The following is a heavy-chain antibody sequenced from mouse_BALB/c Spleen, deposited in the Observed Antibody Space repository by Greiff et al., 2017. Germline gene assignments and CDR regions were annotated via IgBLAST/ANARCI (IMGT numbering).Heavy chain of an antibody. CDR3: ARCPYGYMDY. Sequence: EVQGVESGPGLVKPSQSLSLTCTVTGYSITSDYAWNWIRQFPGNKLEWMGYISYSGSTSYNPSLKSRISITRDTSKNQFFLQLNSVTTEDTATYYCARCPYGYMDYWGQGTSVTVSS. J-gene: IGHJ4*01. D-gene: IGHD1-2*01. CDR2: ISYSGST. V-gene: IGHV3-2*02. CDR1: GYSITSDYA.